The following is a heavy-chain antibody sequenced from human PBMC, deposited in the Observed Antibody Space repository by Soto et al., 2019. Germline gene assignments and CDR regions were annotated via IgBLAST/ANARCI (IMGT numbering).Heavy chain of an antibody. CDR2: ISGSSSTT. CDR3: AKGGCTSCYTRENWFDP. Sequence: EVQLLEYGGGLVQRGESLRLSCVASGFTFNKYAMTWVRQAPGKGLEWVSSISGSSSTTYYADSVKGRFTISRDNSKNTVYLQMNSLRAEDTAVYYCAKGGCTSCYTRENWFDPWGQGTLVTVSS. D-gene: IGHD2-2*02. V-gene: IGHV3-23*01. J-gene: IGHJ5*02. CDR1: GFTFNKYA.